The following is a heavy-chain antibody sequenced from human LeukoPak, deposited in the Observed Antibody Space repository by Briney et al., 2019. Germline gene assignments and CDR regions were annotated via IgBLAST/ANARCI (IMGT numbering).Heavy chain of an antibody. CDR2: ISYDGSSK. D-gene: IGHD2-15*01. CDR1: GFTFSGYA. J-gene: IGHJ4*02. V-gene: IGHV3-30*04. CDR3: AKDVAGDGEAIVDY. Sequence: GGSLRLSCAASGFTFSGYAMHWVRQAPGKGLEWVAVISYDGSSKNYADSVKDRFTISRDNSKNTLYLQMNSLRAEDTAVYYCAKDVAGDGEAIVDYWGQGTLVTVSS.